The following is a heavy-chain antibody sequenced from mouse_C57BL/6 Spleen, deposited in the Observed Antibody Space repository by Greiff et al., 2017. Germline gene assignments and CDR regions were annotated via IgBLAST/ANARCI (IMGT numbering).Heavy chain of an antibody. Sequence: VQLQQPGAELVKPGASVKMSCKASGYTFTSYWITWVKQRPGQGLEWIGDIYPGSGSTNYNEKFKSKATLTVDTSSSTAYMQLRSLTSEDSAVYYCARGGTAQATDYWGQGTTLTVSS. CDR1: GYTFTSYW. V-gene: IGHV1-55*01. CDR2: IYPGSGST. J-gene: IGHJ2*01. CDR3: ARGGTAQATDY. D-gene: IGHD3-2*02.